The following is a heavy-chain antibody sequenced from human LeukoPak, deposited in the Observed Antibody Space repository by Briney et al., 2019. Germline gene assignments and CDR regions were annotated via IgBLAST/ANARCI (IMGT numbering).Heavy chain of an antibody. CDR3: AREGGLAYCGGDCSSYFYGMDV. Sequence: ASVKVSCKASGYTFTGYYMHWVRQAPGQGLEWMGWINPNSGGTNYAQKFQGRVTMTRDTSISTAYMELSRLRSDDTAVYYCAREGGLAYCGGDCSSYFYGMDVWGQGTTVTVSS. J-gene: IGHJ6*02. D-gene: IGHD2-21*02. V-gene: IGHV1-2*02. CDR1: GYTFTGYY. CDR2: INPNSGGT.